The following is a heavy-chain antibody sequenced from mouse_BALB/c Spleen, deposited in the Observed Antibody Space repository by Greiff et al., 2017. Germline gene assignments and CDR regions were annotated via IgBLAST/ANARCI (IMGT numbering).Heavy chain of an antibody. V-gene: IGHV2-6-5*01. CDR3: AKRRYDEAMDY. CDR1: GFSLTDYG. J-gene: IGHJ4*01. D-gene: IGHD2-14*01. CDR2: IWGGGST. Sequence: VQLQESGPGLVAPSQSLSITCTVSGFSLTDYGVSWIRQPPGKGLEWLGVIWGGGSTYYTSALKSRLSISKDNSKSQVFLKMNSLQTDDTAMYYCAKRRYDEAMDYWGQGTSVTVSS.